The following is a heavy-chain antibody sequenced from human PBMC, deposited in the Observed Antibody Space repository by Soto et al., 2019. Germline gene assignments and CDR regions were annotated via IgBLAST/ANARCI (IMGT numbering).Heavy chain of an antibody. V-gene: IGHV3-21*01. Sequence: LRLSCAASGFTFSSYSMNWVRQAPGKGLEWVSSISSSSSYIYYADSVKGRFTISRDNAKNSLYPQMNSLRAEDTTVYYRARVELIYYGMDVWGQGTTVTVSS. CDR3: ARVELIYYGMDV. CDR1: GFTFSSYS. J-gene: IGHJ6*02. CDR2: ISSSSSYI.